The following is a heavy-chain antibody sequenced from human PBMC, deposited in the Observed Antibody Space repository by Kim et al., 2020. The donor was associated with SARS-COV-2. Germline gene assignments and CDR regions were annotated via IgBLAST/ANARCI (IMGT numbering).Heavy chain of an antibody. J-gene: IGHJ4*02. CDR2: FDPEDGET. CDR3: ATDFAYNWNYGGY. D-gene: IGHD1-7*01. V-gene: IGHV1-24*01. Sequence: PSVKVSCKVSGYTLSELSMHWVRQAPGKGLEWMGGFDPEDGETIYAQKFQGRVTMTEDTSTDTAYMELSSLRSEDTAVYYCATDFAYNWNYGGYWGQGTLVTVSS. CDR1: GYTLSELS.